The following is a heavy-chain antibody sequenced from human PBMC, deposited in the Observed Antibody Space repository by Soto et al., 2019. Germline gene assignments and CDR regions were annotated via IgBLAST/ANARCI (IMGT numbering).Heavy chain of an antibody. J-gene: IGHJ5*02. CDR2: INPSGGST. D-gene: IGHD3-16*01. Sequence: ASVKVSCKASGYTFTSYDMHWVRQAPGQGLEWMGIINPSGGSTSYAQKFQGRVTMTRNTAHLDMNSLRPEDTAVYYCAKDLDAYAWNLGGWFAPWGQGTQVTVSS. CDR1: GYTFTSYD. V-gene: IGHV1-46*01. CDR3: AKDLDAYAWNLGGWFAP.